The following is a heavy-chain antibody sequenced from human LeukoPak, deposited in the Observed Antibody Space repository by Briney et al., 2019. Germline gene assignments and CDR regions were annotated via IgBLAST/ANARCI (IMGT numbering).Heavy chain of an antibody. V-gene: IGHV4-39*07. Sequence: SETLSLTCTVSGGSISSSSYYWSWIRQPPGKGLEWIGEINHSGSTNYNPSLKSRVTISVDTSKNQFSLKLSSVTAADTAVYYCARYYYDSSGEHDYWGQGTLVTVSS. CDR3: ARYYYDSSGEHDY. D-gene: IGHD3-22*01. CDR2: INHSGST. J-gene: IGHJ4*02. CDR1: GGSISSSSYY.